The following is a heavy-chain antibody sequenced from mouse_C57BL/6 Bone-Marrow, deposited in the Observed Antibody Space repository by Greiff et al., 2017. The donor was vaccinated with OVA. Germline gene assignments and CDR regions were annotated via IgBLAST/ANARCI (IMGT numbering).Heavy chain of an antibody. D-gene: IGHD1-1*01. J-gene: IGHJ4*01. CDR3: ARDKGGSSYVDYAMDY. CDR1: GFTFSSYA. CDR2: ISDGGSYT. V-gene: IGHV5-4*01. Sequence: EVKLVESGGGLVKPGGSLKLSCAASGFTFSSYAMSWVRQTPEKRLEWVATISDGGSYTYYPDNVKGRFTISRDNAKNNLYLQMSHLKSEDTAMYYCARDKGGSSYVDYAMDYWGQGTSVTVSS.